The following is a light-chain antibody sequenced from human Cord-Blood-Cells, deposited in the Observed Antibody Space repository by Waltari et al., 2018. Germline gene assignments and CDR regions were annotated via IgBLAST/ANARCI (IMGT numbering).Light chain of an antibody. V-gene: IGKV3-11*01. CDR1: QSVSSY. Sequence: EIVLTQSPATLSLSPGERATLSCRASQSVSSYLAWYQQKPGQAPRLLIYDASNRATGIPARLSGSGSGTDFTLTISSLEPEDFAVYYCQQRSNGPPLTFGGGTKVEIK. CDR2: DAS. CDR3: QQRSNGPPLT. J-gene: IGKJ4*01.